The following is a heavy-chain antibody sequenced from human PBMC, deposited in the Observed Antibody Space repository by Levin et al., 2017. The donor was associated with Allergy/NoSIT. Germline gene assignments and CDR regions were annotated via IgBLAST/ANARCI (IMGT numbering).Heavy chain of an antibody. V-gene: IGHV4-34*01. CDR3: ARGWKKNYYVVFGVVAPSAYYYGMDV. Sequence: SETLSLTCAVYGGSFSGYYWSWIRQPPGKGLEWIGEINHSGSTNYNPSLKSRVTISVDTSKNQFSLKLSSVTAADTAVYYCARGWKKNYYVVFGVVAPSAYYYGMDVWGQGTTVTVSS. CDR2: INHSGST. J-gene: IGHJ6*02. D-gene: IGHD3-3*01. CDR1: GGSFSGYY.